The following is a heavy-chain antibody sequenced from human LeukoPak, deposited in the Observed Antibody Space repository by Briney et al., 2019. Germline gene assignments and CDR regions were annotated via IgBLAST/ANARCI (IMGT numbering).Heavy chain of an antibody. D-gene: IGHD1-1*01. Sequence: GGSLRLSCAASGFTFSDYGMNWVHQAPGKGLEWVSYISSSPINIYYADSVRGRFTISRDNAKNSVFLQMNSLRAEDTAVYYCARGSADDDDKWIDPWGQGTLVTVSS. J-gene: IGHJ5*02. CDR3: ARGSADDDDKWIDP. CDR2: ISSSPINI. V-gene: IGHV3-48*03. CDR1: GFTFSDYG.